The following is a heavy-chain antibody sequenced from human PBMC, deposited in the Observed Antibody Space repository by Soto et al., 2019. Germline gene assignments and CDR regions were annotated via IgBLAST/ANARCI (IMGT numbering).Heavy chain of an antibody. V-gene: IGHV4-4*07. CDR1: GGSISSYY. J-gene: IGHJ6*02. CDR2: IYASGST. CDR3: ARDPARYYYGMDV. Sequence: SETLSLTCTVSGGSISSYYWSWIRQPAGKGLEWIGRIYASGSTNYNPSLKSRVTMSVDTSKNQFPLKLSSVTAADTAVYYCARDPARYYYGMDVWGQGTTVTVSS.